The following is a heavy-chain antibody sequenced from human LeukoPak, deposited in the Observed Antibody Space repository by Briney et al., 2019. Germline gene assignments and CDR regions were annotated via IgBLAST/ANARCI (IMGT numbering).Heavy chain of an antibody. CDR3: ASVVAVAGISMNYVGY. CDR1: GYTFTGYY. V-gene: IGHV1-2*02. Sequence: ASVKVSCKASGYTFTGYYMHWVRQAPGQGLEWMGWINPDSGGTNYAQKFQGRVTMTRDTSTSTAYMELSRLRSDDTAVYYCASVVAVAGISMNYVGYWGQGTLVTVSS. CDR2: INPDSGGT. D-gene: IGHD6-19*01. J-gene: IGHJ4*02.